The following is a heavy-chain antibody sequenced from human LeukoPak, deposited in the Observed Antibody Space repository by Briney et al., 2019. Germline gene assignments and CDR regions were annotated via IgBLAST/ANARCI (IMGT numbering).Heavy chain of an antibody. D-gene: IGHD6-19*01. CDR1: GYTFSSYG. CDR2: IRYDGSNK. CDR3: AMGYSSGWYRGDY. Sequence: GGSLRLSCAASGYTFSSYGMHWVRQAPGKGLEWVAFIRYDGSNKYYADSVKGRFTISRDNSKDTLYLQMNSLRAEDTAVYYCAMGYSSGWYRGDYWGQGTLVTVSS. J-gene: IGHJ4*02. V-gene: IGHV3-30*02.